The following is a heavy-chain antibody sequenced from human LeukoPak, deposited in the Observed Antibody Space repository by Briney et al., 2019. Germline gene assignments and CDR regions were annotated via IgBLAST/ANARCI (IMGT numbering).Heavy chain of an antibody. D-gene: IGHD5-24*01. Sequence: SQTLSLTCTVSGGSISSGGYYWSWIRQPPGKGLEWIGYIYHSGSTYYNPSLKSRVTISVDRSKNQFSLKLSSVTAADTAVYYCARAPWGVEMATIWGIFDYWGQGTLVTVSS. J-gene: IGHJ4*02. CDR1: GGSISSGGYY. CDR3: ARAPWGVEMATIWGIFDY. CDR2: IYHSGST. V-gene: IGHV4-30-2*01.